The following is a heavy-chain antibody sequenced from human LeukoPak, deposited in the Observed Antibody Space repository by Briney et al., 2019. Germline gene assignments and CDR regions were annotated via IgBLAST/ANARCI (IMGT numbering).Heavy chain of an antibody. D-gene: IGHD6-13*01. CDR1: GGSISSGGYY. J-gene: IGHJ6*01. CDR3: ARDSPPWIAAAGTDYYYGMDG. V-gene: IGHV4-31*03. CDR2: IYYSGST. Sequence: PSETLSLTCTVSGGSISSGGYYWRWIRQHPGKGLEWIGYIYYSGSTYYNPSLKSRVTISVDTSKNQFSLKLSSVTAADTAVYYCARDSPPWIAAAGTDYYYGMDGGGKGPRSPSPQ.